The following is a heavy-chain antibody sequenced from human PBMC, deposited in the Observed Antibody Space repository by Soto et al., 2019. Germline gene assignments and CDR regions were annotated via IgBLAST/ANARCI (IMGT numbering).Heavy chain of an antibody. CDR3: ASSRIAVAGTLDAFDI. V-gene: IGHV3-64*01. J-gene: IGHJ3*02. Sequence: GGSLRLSCAAPGFTFSSYAMHWVRQAPGKGLEYVSAISSNGGSTYYANSVKGRFTISRDNSKNTLYLQMGSLRAEDMAVYYCASSRIAVAGTLDAFDIWGQGTMVTVSS. CDR2: ISSNGGST. D-gene: IGHD6-19*01. CDR1: GFTFSSYA.